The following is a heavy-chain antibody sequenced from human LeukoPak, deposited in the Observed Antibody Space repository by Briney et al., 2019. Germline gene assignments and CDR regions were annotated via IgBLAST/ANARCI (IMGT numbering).Heavy chain of an antibody. Sequence: SETLSLTCTVSGGSISGYYWSWIRQPPGKGLEGCGYIHFSGTTNYHPSLDSRVTISAETSNNQFSLRLSSVTAADTAVYYWARIYDSRGYYEMYFDHWGQGTLVTVSS. CDR1: GGSISGYY. V-gene: IGHV4-59*08. J-gene: IGHJ4*02. CDR2: IHFSGTT. D-gene: IGHD3-22*01. CDR3: ARIYDSRGYYEMYFDH.